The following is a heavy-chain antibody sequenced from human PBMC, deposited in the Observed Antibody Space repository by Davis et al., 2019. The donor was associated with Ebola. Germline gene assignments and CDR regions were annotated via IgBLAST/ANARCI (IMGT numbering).Heavy chain of an antibody. J-gene: IGHJ3*01. CDR2: IYYSESS. Sequence: MPSETLSLTCTVSGGSISSSYWSWIRQPPGKGLEWIGYIYYSESSNYNPSLKSRVTISVDTSKNQFSLNLSSVTAADTAVYYCARLHEGDWGQGTMVTVSS. CDR1: GGSISSSY. CDR3: ARLHEGD. V-gene: IGHV4-59*08. D-gene: IGHD3-16*01.